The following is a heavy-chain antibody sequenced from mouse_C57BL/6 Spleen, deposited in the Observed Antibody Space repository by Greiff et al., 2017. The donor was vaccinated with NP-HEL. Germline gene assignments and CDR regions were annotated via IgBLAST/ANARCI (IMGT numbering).Heavy chain of an antibody. V-gene: IGHV1-69*01. Sequence: QVQLKQPGAELVMPGASVKLSCKASGYTFTSYWMHWVKQRPGQGLEWIGEIDPSDSYTNYNQKFKGKSTLTVDKSASTAYMPLSSLTSEDSAVYYCARGDSYYFDYWGQGTTLTVSS. CDR3: ARGDSYYFDY. CDR1: GYTFTSYW. J-gene: IGHJ2*01. CDR2: IDPSDSYT.